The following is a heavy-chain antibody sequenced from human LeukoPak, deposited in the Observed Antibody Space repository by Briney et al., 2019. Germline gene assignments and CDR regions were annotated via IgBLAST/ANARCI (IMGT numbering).Heavy chain of an antibody. Sequence: PGASLRLSCAASPFGFSNFGMYWVRQTPDKSLEWVAYIRRDGTYINYLDSVKGRFSISRDNSKTTVWLQMHSLRVEDTALYYCASGGPTRGSLAYWGQGTLVTVSS. D-gene: IGHD1-26*01. CDR3: ASGGPTRGSLAY. CDR2: IRRDGTYI. V-gene: IGHV3-30*02. J-gene: IGHJ4*02. CDR1: PFGFSNFG.